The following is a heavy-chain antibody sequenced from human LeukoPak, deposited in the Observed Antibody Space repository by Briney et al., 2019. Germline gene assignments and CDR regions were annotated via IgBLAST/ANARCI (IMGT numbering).Heavy chain of an antibody. D-gene: IGHD2-21*01. V-gene: IGHV3-21*01. J-gene: IGHJ4*02. CDR1: GFTFSSYS. Sequence: GGSLRLSCAASGFTFSSYSMNWVRQAPGKGLEWVSSISSSSSYIYYADSVKGRFTISRDNAKNSLYLQMNSLRAEDTAVYYCAGGVILWERVLDYWGQGTLVTVSS. CDR3: AGGVILWERVLDY. CDR2: ISSSSSYI.